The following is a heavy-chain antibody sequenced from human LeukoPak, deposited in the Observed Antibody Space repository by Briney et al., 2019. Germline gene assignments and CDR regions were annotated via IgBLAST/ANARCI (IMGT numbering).Heavy chain of an antibody. CDR1: GGSISSYY. CDR2: IYYSGST. V-gene: IGHV4-59*01. Sequence: SETLSLTCTVSGGSISSYYWSWIRQPPGKGLEWIGYIYYSGSTNYNPSLKSRVTISVDTSKNRFSLKLSSVTAVDTAVYYCARERVRGSGVIDYWGQGTLVTVSS. J-gene: IGHJ4*02. CDR3: ARERVRGSGVIDY. D-gene: IGHD3-10*01.